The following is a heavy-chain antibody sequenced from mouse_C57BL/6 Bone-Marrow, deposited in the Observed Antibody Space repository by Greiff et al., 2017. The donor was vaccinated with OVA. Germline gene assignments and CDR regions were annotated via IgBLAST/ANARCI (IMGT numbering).Heavy chain of an antibody. CDR3: TTYRN. V-gene: IGHV14-4*01. CDR2: IDPENGDT. Sequence: EVQLQESGAELVRPGASVKLSCTASGFNIKDDYMHWVKERPEQGLEWIGWIDPENGDTEYASKFQGKSTITADTSSKTVYLHLSSLTSEDTAVYYCTTYRNWGEETTLTVSS. J-gene: IGHJ2*01. CDR1: GFNIKDDY.